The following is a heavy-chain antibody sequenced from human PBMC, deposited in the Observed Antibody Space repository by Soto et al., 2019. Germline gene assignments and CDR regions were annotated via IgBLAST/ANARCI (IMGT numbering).Heavy chain of an antibody. CDR3: ARRQVPVEYDILTGYYKWWFDP. V-gene: IGHV5-51*01. CDR2: IYPGDSDT. CDR1: GYSFTSYW. Sequence: PGESLKISCKGSGYSFTSYWIGWVRQMPGKGLEWMGIIYPGDSDTRYSPSFQGQVTISADKSISTAYLQWSSLKASDTAMYYCARRQVPVEYDILTGYYKWWFDPWGQGTLVTVSS. D-gene: IGHD3-9*01. J-gene: IGHJ5*02.